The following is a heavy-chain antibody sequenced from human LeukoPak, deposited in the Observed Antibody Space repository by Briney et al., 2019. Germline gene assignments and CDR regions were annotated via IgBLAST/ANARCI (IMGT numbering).Heavy chain of an antibody. CDR3: ARDTTPSNTAMVSFDY. V-gene: IGHV1-2*02. CDR2: INPNSGGT. CDR1: GYTFTGHY. J-gene: IGHJ4*02. D-gene: IGHD5-18*01. Sequence: ASVKVSCKASGYTFTGHYMHWVRQAPGQGLEWMGWINPNSGGTNYAQKFQGRVTMTRGTSISTAYMELSRLRSDDTAVYYCARDTTPSNTAMVSFDYWGQGTLVTVSS.